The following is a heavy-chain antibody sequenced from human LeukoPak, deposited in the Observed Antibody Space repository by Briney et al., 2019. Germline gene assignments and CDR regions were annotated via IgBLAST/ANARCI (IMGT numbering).Heavy chain of an antibody. V-gene: IGHV1-8*01. Sequence: ASVKVSCKASGYTFTSYDINWVRQATGQGLEWMGWMNPNSGNTGYAQKFQGRVTMTRNTSISTAYMELSGLRSEDTAVYYYARSSGSSWYPDYYYYYYMDVWGKGTTVTISS. CDR3: ARSSGSSWYPDYYYYYYMDV. CDR2: MNPNSGNT. CDR1: GYTFTSYD. J-gene: IGHJ6*03. D-gene: IGHD6-13*01.